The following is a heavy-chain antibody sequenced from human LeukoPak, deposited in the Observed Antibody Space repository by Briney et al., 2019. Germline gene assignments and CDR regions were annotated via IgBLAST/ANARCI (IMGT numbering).Heavy chain of an antibody. V-gene: IGHV4-38-2*02. CDR2: IYHSGST. Sequence: SETLSLTCTVSGYSISSGYYWGWIRQPPGKGLEWIGSIYHSGSTYYNPSLKSRVTISIDTSKNQFSLTLSSVTAADTAVYYCARGSSGYYLPFDYWGQGTLVTVSS. CDR1: GYSISSGYY. J-gene: IGHJ4*02. D-gene: IGHD3-22*01. CDR3: ARGSSGYYLPFDY.